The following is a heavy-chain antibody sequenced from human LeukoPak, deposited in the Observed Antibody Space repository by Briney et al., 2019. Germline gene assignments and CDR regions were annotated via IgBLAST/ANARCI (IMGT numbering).Heavy chain of an antibody. J-gene: IGHJ3*02. CDR3: ARWLYYYDSSGYGDDAFDI. D-gene: IGHD3-22*01. CDR1: GYTFTSYD. Sequence: GASVKVSCKASGYTFTSYDINWVRQATGQGLDWMGWMNPNSGNTGYAQKFQGRVTMTSNTTINTAYMELRSLRSEDTAVYYCARWLYYYDSSGYGDDAFDIWGQGTMVTVSS. CDR2: MNPNSGNT. V-gene: IGHV1-8*01.